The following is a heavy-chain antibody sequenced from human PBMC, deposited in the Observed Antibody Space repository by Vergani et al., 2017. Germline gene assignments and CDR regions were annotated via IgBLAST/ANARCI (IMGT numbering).Heavy chain of an antibody. D-gene: IGHD2-2*02. CDR1: GFTFSSYG. J-gene: IGHJ5*02. CDR2: ISYDGSNK. V-gene: IGHV3-30*03. Sequence: QVQLVESGGGVVQPGRSLRLSCAASGFTFSSYGMHWVRQAPGKGLEWVAVISYDGSNKYYADSVKGRFTISRDNSKNTLYLQMNSLRAEDTAVYYCASNGCSSTSCYNIEGGWFDPWGQGTLVTVSS. CDR3: ASNGCSSTSCYNIEGGWFDP.